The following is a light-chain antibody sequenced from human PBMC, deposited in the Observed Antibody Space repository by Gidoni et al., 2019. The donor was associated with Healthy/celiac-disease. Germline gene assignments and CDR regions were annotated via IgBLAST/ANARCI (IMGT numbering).Light chain of an antibody. Sequence: IVMTHSPATLSVSPGERATLSCRASQSVNSNLAWYQQKPGQAPRLLIYGASTRATGIPARFSGSGAGTEFTLTISSLQSEDFAVYYCQQYNNWPSWTFGQGTKVEIK. CDR1: QSVNSN. CDR2: GAS. V-gene: IGKV3-15*01. CDR3: QQYNNWPSWT. J-gene: IGKJ1*01.